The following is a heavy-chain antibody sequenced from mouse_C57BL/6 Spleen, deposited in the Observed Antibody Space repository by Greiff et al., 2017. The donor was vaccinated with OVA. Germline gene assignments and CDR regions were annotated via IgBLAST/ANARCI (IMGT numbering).Heavy chain of an antibody. V-gene: IGHV1-69*01. CDR3: ARVSGRYFDV. D-gene: IGHD6-2*01. J-gene: IGHJ1*03. CDR2: IDPSDSYT. CDR1: GYTFTSYW. Sequence: VQLQQPGAELVMPGASVKLSCKASGYTFTSYWMHWVKQRPGQGLEWIGEIDPSDSYTNYNQKFKGKSTLTVDKSSSTAYMQLSSLTSEDSAVYYCARVSGRYFDVWGTGTTVTVSS.